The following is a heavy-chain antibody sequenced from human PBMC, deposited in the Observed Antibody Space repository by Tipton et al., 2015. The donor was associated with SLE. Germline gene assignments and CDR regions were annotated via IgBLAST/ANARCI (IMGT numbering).Heavy chain of an antibody. V-gene: IGHV4-38-2*01. D-gene: IGHD3-16*02. CDR3: ARSPTYDYVWGSYHFDN. CDR2: FFHNGNT. CDR1: GYAISRGNY. Sequence: TLSLTCDVSGYAISRGNYWGWIRQPPGKGLEWIGSFFHNGNTYYNPSLRGRVTISVDTSKNHLSVRLSSVTAADTAMYFCARSPTYDYVWGSYHFDNWGQGTLVTVSS. J-gene: IGHJ4*02.